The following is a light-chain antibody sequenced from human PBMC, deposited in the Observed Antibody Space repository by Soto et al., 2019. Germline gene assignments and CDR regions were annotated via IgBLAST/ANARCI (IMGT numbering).Light chain of an antibody. J-gene: IGKJ2*01. CDR1: QSVLYSSNNKNY. CDR3: QQYYSTPHT. CDR2: WAS. Sequence: DIVMTQSPDSLAVSLGERATMNCKSSQSVLYSSNNKNYLAWYQQKPGQPPKLLIYWASTRESGVPDRFSGSGSGTDFTLTTSSLQAEDVAVYYCQQYYSTPHTFGQGTKLEIK. V-gene: IGKV4-1*01.